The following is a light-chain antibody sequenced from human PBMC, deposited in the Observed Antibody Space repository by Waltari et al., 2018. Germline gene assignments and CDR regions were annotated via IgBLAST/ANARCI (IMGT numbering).Light chain of an antibody. CDR2: DAS. Sequence: EVVLTQSPATLSLSPGERASLPCRASQSVDTSLAWYQQTPGQAPRLLIYDASKRATGIPPRFSGSGSGTDFTLTISSLEPEDFAVYYCQQHSNWPPSITFGQGTRLE. CDR1: QSVDTS. J-gene: IGKJ5*01. CDR3: QQHSNWPPSIT. V-gene: IGKV3-11*01.